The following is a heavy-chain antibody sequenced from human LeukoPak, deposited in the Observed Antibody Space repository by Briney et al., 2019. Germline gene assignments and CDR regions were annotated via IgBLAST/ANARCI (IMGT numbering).Heavy chain of an antibody. V-gene: IGHV4-4*02. CDR2: IYHSGST. Sequence: PSETLSLTCAVSGGSISSSNWWSWVRQPPGKGLEWIGEIYHSGSTNYNPSLKSRVTMSVDTSKNQFSLKLSSVTAADTAVYYCARVGTTVTTNYYYYYMDVWGKGTTVTISS. J-gene: IGHJ6*03. CDR3: ARVGTTVTTNYYYYYMDV. CDR1: GGSISSSNW. D-gene: IGHD4-17*01.